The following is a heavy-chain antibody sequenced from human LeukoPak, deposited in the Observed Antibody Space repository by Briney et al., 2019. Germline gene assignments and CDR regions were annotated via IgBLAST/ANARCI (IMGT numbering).Heavy chain of an antibody. V-gene: IGHV1-18*01. J-gene: IGHJ6*03. CDR3: ARYGSGSYYSYYYYYMDV. CDR1: GYTFTSYG. D-gene: IGHD3-10*01. Sequence: ASVKVSCKASGYTFTSYGISWVRQAPGQGLEWTGWISAYNGNTNYAQKLQGRVTMTTDTSTSTAYMELRSLRSDDTAVYYCARYGSGSYYSYYYYYMDVWGKGTTVTVSS. CDR2: ISAYNGNT.